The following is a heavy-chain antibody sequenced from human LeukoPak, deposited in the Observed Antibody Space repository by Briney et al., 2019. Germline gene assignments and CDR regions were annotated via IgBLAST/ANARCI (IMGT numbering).Heavy chain of an antibody. CDR1: GFMFSDYG. Sequence: PGGSLRLSCAASGFMFSDYGMHWVRQAPGKGLEWVAVIWNDGSNKYYADSVKGRFTISRDNSNNTLYLQMNILRSEDTAVYYCAREREGSYGDFPSYYYFYYLDVWGKGTTVTVSS. D-gene: IGHD4-17*01. V-gene: IGHV3-33*01. CDR2: IWNDGSNK. J-gene: IGHJ6*03. CDR3: AREREGSYGDFPSYYYFYYLDV.